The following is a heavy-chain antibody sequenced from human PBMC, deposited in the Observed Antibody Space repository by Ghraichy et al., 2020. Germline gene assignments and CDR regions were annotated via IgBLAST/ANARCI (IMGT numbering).Heavy chain of an antibody. Sequence: GGSLRLSCAASGFTFSYYWMTWYRQAPGKGLEWVAIIKPDGSESFYVDSVRGRFTISRDNAENSLHLQMSGLRAEDTAVYYCATRRQTSTPAFDYWGQGILVTVSP. CDR3: ATRRQTSTPAFDY. CDR2: IKPDGSES. V-gene: IGHV3-7*01. CDR1: GFTFSYYW. J-gene: IGHJ4*02.